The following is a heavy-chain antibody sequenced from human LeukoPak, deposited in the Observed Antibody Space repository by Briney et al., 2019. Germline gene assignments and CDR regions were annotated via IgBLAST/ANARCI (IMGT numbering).Heavy chain of an antibody. CDR1: GGSFTSYY. J-gene: IGHJ6*03. Sequence: PSETLSLTCTVSGGSFTSYYWTWIRQPPGKGLEWIGRISASGSANYNPSLKSRVTMSVDTSKNQFSLRLSSVTAADTAVYYCARSRSYYYYYMDVWGKGTTVTVSS. CDR2: ISASGSA. CDR3: ARSRSYYYYYMDV. D-gene: IGHD2-2*01. V-gene: IGHV4-4*07.